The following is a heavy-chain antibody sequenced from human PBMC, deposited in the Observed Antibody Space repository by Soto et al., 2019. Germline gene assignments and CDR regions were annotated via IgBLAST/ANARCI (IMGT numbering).Heavy chain of an antibody. Sequence: EVQLVESGGGLVKPGGSLRLSCAASGFTFSSYSMNWVRQAPGKGLEWVSSISSSSSYIYYADSVKGRFTISRDNAKNSLYLQMNSLRAEDTAVYYCARDRGVTATPGDIQHWGQGTLVTVSS. J-gene: IGHJ1*01. D-gene: IGHD2-21*02. CDR1: GFTFSSYS. V-gene: IGHV3-21*01. CDR3: ARDRGVTATPGDIQH. CDR2: ISSSSSYI.